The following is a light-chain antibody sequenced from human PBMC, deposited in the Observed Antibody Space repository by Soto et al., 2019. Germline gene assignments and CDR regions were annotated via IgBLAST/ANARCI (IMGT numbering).Light chain of an antibody. CDR3: QQYNNWPPYT. V-gene: IGKV3-15*01. CDR1: QSVSST. Sequence: EIVMTQSPATLSVSPGERATLSCRASQSVSSTLAWYQQKPGQAPRLLIYGASTRATGIPARFSGSGSGTECTLTISSLQSEDFAVYYCQQYNNWPPYTVGQGTKLEIK. J-gene: IGKJ2*01. CDR2: GAS.